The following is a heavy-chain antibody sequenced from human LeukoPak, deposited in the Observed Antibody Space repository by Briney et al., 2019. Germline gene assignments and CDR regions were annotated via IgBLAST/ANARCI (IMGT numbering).Heavy chain of an antibody. Sequence: GGSLRLSCAASGFTFSSYNMNWVRQAPGKGLEWVSSITASSSVFYADSVKGRFTISRDNAQNSLYLQMNSLRADDTAVYYCARRFDSWGRGTLVTVSS. CDR1: GFTFSSYN. J-gene: IGHJ4*02. CDR3: ARRFDS. CDR2: ITASSSV. V-gene: IGHV3-48*01.